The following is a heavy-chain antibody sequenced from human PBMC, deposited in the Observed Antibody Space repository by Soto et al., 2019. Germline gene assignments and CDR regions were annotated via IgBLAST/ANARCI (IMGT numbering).Heavy chain of an antibody. V-gene: IGHV4-39*07. CDR2: IYQSGST. D-gene: IGHD2-2*01. J-gene: IGHJ5*02. CDR3: ARVPDR. Sequence: SETLSLTCTVSGGFISDSNDHWGWIRQPPGQGLEWIGSIYQSGSTYYNPPFKSRATISVDRSKNQFSLKLNSVTAADTAVYYCARVPDRWGQGTLVTVSS. CDR1: GGFISDSNDH.